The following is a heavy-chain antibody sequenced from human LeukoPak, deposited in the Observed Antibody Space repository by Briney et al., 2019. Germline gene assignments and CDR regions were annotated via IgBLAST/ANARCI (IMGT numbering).Heavy chain of an antibody. Sequence: ASVKVSCKTSGYTFTAYYMHWVRQAPGQGLEWMGWINPNNGGTNYAQKSQGRVTMTRDTSISTTYMELSRLRSDDTAVYYCARGTYYYDSSGYDYYYYYMDVWGKGTTVTISS. CDR2: INPNNGGT. J-gene: IGHJ6*03. CDR3: ARGTYYYDSSGYDYYYYYMDV. V-gene: IGHV1-2*02. D-gene: IGHD3-22*01. CDR1: GYTFTAYY.